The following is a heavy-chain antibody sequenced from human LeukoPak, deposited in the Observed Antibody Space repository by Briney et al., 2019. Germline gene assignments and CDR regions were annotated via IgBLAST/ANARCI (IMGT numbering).Heavy chain of an antibody. D-gene: IGHD3-9*01. J-gene: IGHJ5*02. CDR2: INPSGGST. CDR1: GYTFTSYY. CDR3: ARDRDILTGYYVNWFDP. V-gene: IGHV1-46*01. Sequence: ASVKVSCKASGYTFTSYYMHWVRQAPGQGLEWMGIINPSGGSTSYAQKFQGRVTMTRDTSISTAYMELSRLRSDDTAVYYCARDRDILTGYYVNWFDPWGQGTLVTVSS.